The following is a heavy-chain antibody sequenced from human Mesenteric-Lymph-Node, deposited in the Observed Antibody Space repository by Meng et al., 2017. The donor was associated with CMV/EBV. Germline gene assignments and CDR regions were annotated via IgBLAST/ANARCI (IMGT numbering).Heavy chain of an antibody. CDR3: ASRNYYASGSPDY. V-gene: IGHV4-4*02. CDR1: GGSIRSSYG. J-gene: IGHJ4*02. D-gene: IGHD3-10*01. CDR2: IYHSGST. Sequence: VSGGSIRSSYGWTWVRQSPGKGLEWIGEIYHSGSTNYNPSLKSRVTISVDKSKNHFSLNLSSVTAADTAVYYCASRNYYASGSPDYWGQGTLVTVSS.